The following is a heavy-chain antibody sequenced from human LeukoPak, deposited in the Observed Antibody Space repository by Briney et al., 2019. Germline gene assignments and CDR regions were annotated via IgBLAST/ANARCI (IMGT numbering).Heavy chain of an antibody. CDR1: GFTFSSYW. Sequence: GGCLRLSCAASGFTFSSYWMSWVRQAPGKGLEWVANIKQDGSEKYYVDSVKGRFTISRDNAKNSLYLQMNSLRAEDTAVYYCARPERGYCSSTSCYALGYFQHWGQGTLVTVSS. D-gene: IGHD2-2*01. V-gene: IGHV3-7*03. CDR3: ARPERGYCSSTSCYALGYFQH. J-gene: IGHJ1*01. CDR2: IKQDGSEK.